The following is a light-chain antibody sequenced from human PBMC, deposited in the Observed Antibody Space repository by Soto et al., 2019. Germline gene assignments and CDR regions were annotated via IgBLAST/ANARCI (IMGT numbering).Light chain of an antibody. V-gene: IGKV3-15*01. CDR1: QSVSSN. Sequence: IVXTXSPATLSXXPGXRATLSCRASQSVSSNLAWYQQKPGQAPRLLIYGASTRATGIPARFSGXXXXXXXXXTXSSLQSEDFAVYYCQQYNNWPPQYTFGQGTKLEIK. CDR3: QQYNNWPPQYT. CDR2: GAS. J-gene: IGKJ2*01.